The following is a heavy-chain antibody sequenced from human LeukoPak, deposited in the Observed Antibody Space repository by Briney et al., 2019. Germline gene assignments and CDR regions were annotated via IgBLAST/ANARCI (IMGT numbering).Heavy chain of an antibody. J-gene: IGHJ4*02. V-gene: IGHV3-74*01. D-gene: IGHD3-10*01. CDR1: GFTFSSYG. CDR2: INNDGSII. Sequence: GRSLRLSCAASGFTFSSYGMHWVRQAPGKELVWVSRINNDGSIINTADSVKGRFTISRDNAKDMLYLQMDSLRVEDTAIYYCARGPSVLGAIDSWGQGTLVAVSS. CDR3: ARGPSVLGAIDS.